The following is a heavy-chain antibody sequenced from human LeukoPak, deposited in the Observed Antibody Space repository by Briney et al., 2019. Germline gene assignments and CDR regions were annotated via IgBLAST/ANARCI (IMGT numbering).Heavy chain of an antibody. CDR2: ISYDGTDK. V-gene: IGHV3-33*01. D-gene: IGHD5-24*01. CDR1: GFTFSRYG. CDR3: ARARSGHGFNLDY. Sequence: GGSLRLSCAASGFTFSRYGMHWVRQAPGKGLEWLAVISYDGTDKYYADSVKGRFTISRDNSKNTLYLQMNSLRAEDTAVYFCARARSGHGFNLDYWGQGTLVTVSS. J-gene: IGHJ4*02.